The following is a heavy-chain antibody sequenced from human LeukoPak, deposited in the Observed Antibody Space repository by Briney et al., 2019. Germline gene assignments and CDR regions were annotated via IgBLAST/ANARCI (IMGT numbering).Heavy chain of an antibody. CDR3: ATSYSGSYSPFDY. CDR1: GYTLTELS. D-gene: IGHD1-26*01. J-gene: IGHJ4*02. Sequence: GASVKLSFKVSGYTLTELSMHWVRQAPGKGLEWMGGFDPEDGETIYAQKFQGRVTMTEDTSTDTAYMELSRLRSEDTAVYYCATSYSGSYSPFDYWGQGTLVTVSS. CDR2: FDPEDGET. V-gene: IGHV1-24*01.